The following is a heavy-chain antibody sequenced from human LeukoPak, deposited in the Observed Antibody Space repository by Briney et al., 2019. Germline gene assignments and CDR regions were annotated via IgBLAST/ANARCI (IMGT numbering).Heavy chain of an antibody. D-gene: IGHD6-13*01. CDR3: AREGPEAAAGNFDY. J-gene: IGHJ4*02. Sequence: PGGSLRLSCAASGFTFSSYWMSWVRQAPGKGLEWVANIKQDGSEKYYVDSVKGRFTISRDNAKNSLYLQMNSLRAEDTAVYYCAREGPEAAAGNFDYWGQGTLVTVSS. CDR1: GFTFSSYW. V-gene: IGHV3-7*01. CDR2: IKQDGSEK.